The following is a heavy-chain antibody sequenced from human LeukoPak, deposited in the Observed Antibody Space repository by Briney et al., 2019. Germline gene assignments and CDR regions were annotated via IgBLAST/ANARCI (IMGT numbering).Heavy chain of an antibody. D-gene: IGHD2-15*01. J-gene: IGHJ4*02. CDR1: GFAFSSYG. V-gene: IGHV3-30*02. CDR2: IRHDASYK. CDR3: AKDYTGGSLDY. Sequence: PGGSLRLSCAASGFAFSSYGMHWVRQAPGKGLEWVAFIRHDASYKYYADSVKGRFTISRDNSMNTMYVQMNSLRAEDTALYYCAKDYTGGSLDYWGQGTLVTVSS.